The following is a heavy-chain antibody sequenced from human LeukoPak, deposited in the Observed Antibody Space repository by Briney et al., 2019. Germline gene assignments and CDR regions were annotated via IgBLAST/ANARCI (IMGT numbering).Heavy chain of an antibody. CDR1: GFTFDNYA. CDR3: ARAYKDRSLAGKKEFFQH. J-gene: IGHJ1*01. CDR2: ISWNSGTI. Sequence: GGSLRLSCAASGFTFDNYAMNWVRQVPGKGPEWISLISWNSGTIGYADSVKGRFTISRDSANNFLYLQMNSLRAEDTALYYCARAYKDRSLAGKKEFFQHWGQGTLVTVSS. V-gene: IGHV3-9*01. D-gene: IGHD6-19*01.